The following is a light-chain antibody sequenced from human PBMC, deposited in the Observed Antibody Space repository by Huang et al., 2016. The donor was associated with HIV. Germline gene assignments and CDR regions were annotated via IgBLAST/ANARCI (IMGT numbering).Light chain of an antibody. CDR1: QSLLHSDGKKY. V-gene: IGKV2-29*02. Sequence: DIVMTQTPLSLSVTPGQPASISCKSSQSLLHSDGKKYLYWFLQKPGQSPQLLSSEVASRFSGVPEKISGSGSGTDVTLKISRVEAEDVGIYHCLQTIHPPTFGQGTKLEIK. CDR3: LQTIHPPT. CDR2: EVA. J-gene: IGKJ2*01.